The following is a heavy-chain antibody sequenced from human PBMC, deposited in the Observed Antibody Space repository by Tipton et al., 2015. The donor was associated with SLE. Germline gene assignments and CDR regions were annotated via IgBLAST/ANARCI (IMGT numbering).Heavy chain of an antibody. CDR1: GDSISSGGHY. CDR3: ARERITTMTTGWFDP. V-gene: IGHV4-31*03. J-gene: IGHJ5*02. Sequence: LRLSCPVSGDSISSGGHYWSWFRQLPGKGLEWIGCIYHSGTTYYNPSLKSRLTISVDTSENQFSLTLTSVTAADTAVYYCARERITTMTTGWFDPWGQGSLVTVSS. D-gene: IGHD4-17*01. CDR2: IYHSGTT.